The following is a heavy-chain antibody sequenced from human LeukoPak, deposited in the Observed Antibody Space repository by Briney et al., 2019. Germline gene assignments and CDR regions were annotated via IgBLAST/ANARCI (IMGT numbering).Heavy chain of an antibody. J-gene: IGHJ4*02. Sequence: GGSLRLSCAASGFTFSNAWVSWVRQAPGKGLEWVGRIKSKTEGGTTDYGAPVKGRFTISRDDSKNTLYLQMNSLKTEDTAVYYCTTGRRFDYWGQGTLVTVSS. CDR2: IKSKTEGGTT. CDR1: GFTFSNAW. V-gene: IGHV3-15*01. CDR3: TTGRRFDY.